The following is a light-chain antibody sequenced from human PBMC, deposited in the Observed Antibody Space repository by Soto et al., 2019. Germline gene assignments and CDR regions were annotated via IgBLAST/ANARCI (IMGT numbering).Light chain of an antibody. J-gene: IGKJ3*01. CDR3: LQDYISPFT. CDR1: QGTRND. V-gene: IGKV1-6*01. CDR2: AAS. Sequence: AIQMTQSPSSLSASVGDRVTITCRASQGTRNDLGWYQQKPGKAPKLLIYAASSLQSGVPLRFSGSGSGTDFTLTISSLQPEDFATYYCLQDYISPFTFGPGTKVDIK.